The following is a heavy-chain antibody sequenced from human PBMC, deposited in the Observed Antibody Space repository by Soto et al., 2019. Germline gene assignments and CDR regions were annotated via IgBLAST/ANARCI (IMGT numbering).Heavy chain of an antibody. J-gene: IGHJ4*02. CDR1: GFSFTSYA. D-gene: IGHD1-26*01. CDR3: ARWSFLDY. V-gene: IGHV3-23*01. Sequence: EVQLLESGGGLVRPGGSLRLSCAASGFSFTSYALSWVRQAPGKGLEWVSTISGSDGKTYYADSEKGRFSISRDTSKTTLYLQMNSLRVEDTAVYYCARWSFLDYWGQGTRVTVS. CDR2: ISGSDGKT.